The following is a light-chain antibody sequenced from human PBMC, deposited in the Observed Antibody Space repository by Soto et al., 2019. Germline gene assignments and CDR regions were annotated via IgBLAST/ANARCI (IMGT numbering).Light chain of an antibody. V-gene: IGLV2-11*01. CDR1: SIDVGGSGF. J-gene: IGLJ1*01. CDR3: CSYTSTDTYI. CDR2: VVT. Sequence: QSVLTQPRSVSGCPGQSVTIFCTGTSIDVGGSGFVSWYQQHPDKAPKLMIYVVTQRPSGVPDRFSRSKSGNTASLTISGLQAEAEADYYCCSYTSTDTYIFRTATTVTVL.